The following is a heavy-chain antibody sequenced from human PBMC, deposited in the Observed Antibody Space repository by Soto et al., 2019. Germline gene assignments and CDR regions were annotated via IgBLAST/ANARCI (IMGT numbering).Heavy chain of an antibody. Sequence: KASATLSLTCRVSGGSISGGDYYWIGIRQPPGKVLEWIGYIYYSGITYYNPSLKSRVTISVDTSKNQFSLKLSSVTAADTAVYYCARDDYVWGSYRPHGAFDIWGQGTMVTVSS. CDR1: GGSISGGDYY. J-gene: IGHJ3*02. V-gene: IGHV4-30-4*01. CDR2: IYYSGIT. D-gene: IGHD3-16*02. CDR3: ARDDYVWGSYRPHGAFDI.